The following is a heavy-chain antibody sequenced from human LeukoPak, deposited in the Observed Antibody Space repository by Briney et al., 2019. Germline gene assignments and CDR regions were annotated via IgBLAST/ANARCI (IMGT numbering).Heavy chain of an antibody. CDR3: ARGTSGWLPEY. CDR1: GFTFSSYS. CDR2: ISSSSTYI. D-gene: IGHD5-12*01. J-gene: IGHJ4*02. V-gene: IGHV3-21*01. Sequence: GGSLRLSCAVSGFTFSSYSMNWVRQAPGKGLEWVSSISSSSTYIYYADSVKGRFTISRDNAKNSLYLQMDSLRAEDTAVYYCARGTSGWLPEYWGQGTLVTVSS.